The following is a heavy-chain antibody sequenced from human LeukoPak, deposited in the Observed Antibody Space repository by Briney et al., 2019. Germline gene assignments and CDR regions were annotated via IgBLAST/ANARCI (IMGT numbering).Heavy chain of an antibody. D-gene: IGHD3-10*01. V-gene: IGHV3-21*01. CDR1: GFTFSSYS. CDR3: ARDYGSGSYYFGY. Sequence: PGGSLRLSCAASGFTFSSYSMNWVRQAPGKGLEWGSSISSSSSYIYYADSVKGRFTISRDNAKNSLYLQMNSLRAEDTAVYYCARDYGSGSYYFGYWGQGTLVTVSS. J-gene: IGHJ4*02. CDR2: ISSSSSYI.